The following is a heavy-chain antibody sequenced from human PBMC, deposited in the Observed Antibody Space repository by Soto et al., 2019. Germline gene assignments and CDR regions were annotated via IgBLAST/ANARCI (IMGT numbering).Heavy chain of an antibody. Sequence: GGSLRLSCAASGFTFSSYAMSWVRQAPGKGLEWVSAISGSGGSTYYADSVKGRFTISRDNSKNTLYLQMNSLRAEDTAVYYCAKGPGYSSSWVPWPADPWGQGTLVTVSS. CDR1: GFTFSSYA. J-gene: IGHJ5*02. CDR3: AKGPGYSSSWVPWPADP. V-gene: IGHV3-23*01. D-gene: IGHD6-13*01. CDR2: ISGSGGST.